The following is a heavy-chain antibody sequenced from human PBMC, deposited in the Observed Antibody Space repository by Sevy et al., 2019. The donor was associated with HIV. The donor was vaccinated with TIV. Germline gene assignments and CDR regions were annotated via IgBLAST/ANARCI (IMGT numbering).Heavy chain of an antibody. CDR2: ISHSGDST. J-gene: IGHJ4*02. V-gene: IGHV3-23*01. CDR3: AGRKVGDFWCGSIRGPWAGGPLFDY. D-gene: IGHD3-3*01. CDR1: GFTFSSYA. Sequence: GGSLRLSCTSSGFTFSSYAMNWVRQAPGKGLEWVSTISHSGDSTYYADSVKGRFTISRDNSENTLYLQKNSLRAEDTALYFCAGRKVGDFWCGSIRGPWAGGPLFDYWGQGTLVTVSS.